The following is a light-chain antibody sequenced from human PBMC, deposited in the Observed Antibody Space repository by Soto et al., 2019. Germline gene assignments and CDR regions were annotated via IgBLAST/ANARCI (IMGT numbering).Light chain of an antibody. V-gene: IGKV3-20*01. CDR3: QQYGSSHT. CDR2: GAS. J-gene: IGKJ5*01. CDR1: QSVSSY. Sequence: EIVLTQSPSTLSLSPGERATLSCRASQSVSSYLAWYQQKPGQAPRLLIYGASSRATGIPDRFSGSGSGTDFTLTISRLEPEDFAVYYCQQYGSSHTFGQGTRLAIK.